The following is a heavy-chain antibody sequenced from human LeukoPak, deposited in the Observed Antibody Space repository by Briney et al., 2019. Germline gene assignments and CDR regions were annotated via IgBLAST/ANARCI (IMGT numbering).Heavy chain of an antibody. CDR2: ISWNSGSI. J-gene: IGHJ3*02. CDR1: GFTFDDYA. D-gene: IGHD2-21*02. Sequence: PGGSLRLSCAASGFTFDDYAMHWVRQAPGKGLEWVSGISWNSGSIGYADSVKGRFTISRDNAKNSLYLQMNSLRAEDTALYYCAKDIRGGGDRRAAFDIWGQGTMVTVSS. V-gene: IGHV3-9*01. CDR3: AKDIRGGGDRRAAFDI.